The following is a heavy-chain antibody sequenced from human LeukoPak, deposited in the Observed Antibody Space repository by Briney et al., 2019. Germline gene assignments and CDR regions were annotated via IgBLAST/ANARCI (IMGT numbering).Heavy chain of an antibody. CDR3: ARIGYSSSSLDY. CDR1: GFTFSNAW. J-gene: IGHJ4*02. CDR2: IKSKTDGGTT. Sequence: GGSLRLSCAASGFTFSNAWMSWVRQAPGKGLEWVGRIKSKTDGGTTDYAAPVKGRFTISRDDSKNTLYLQMNSLRAEDTAVYYCARIGYSSSSLDYWGQGNLVTVSS. D-gene: IGHD6-13*01. V-gene: IGHV3-15*01.